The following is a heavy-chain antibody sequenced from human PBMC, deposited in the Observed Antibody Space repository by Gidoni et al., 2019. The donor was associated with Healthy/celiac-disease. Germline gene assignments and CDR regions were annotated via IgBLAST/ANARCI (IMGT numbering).Heavy chain of an antibody. V-gene: IGHV4-39*02. CDR1: GAAVGDVPYY. J-gene: IGHJ2*01. Sequence: QLQLQESGPGLVKPSETLALTCTVSGAAVGDVPYYWGCIRPPPGKGLEWIGNVYYSGSTYYNSCLKSRVPISIDASKNHFSLKLSSVTAADTAVYYCVRRSENYMGWYFDLWGRGTLVTVSS. D-gene: IGHD3-10*01. CDR3: VRRSENYMGWYFDL. CDR2: VYYSGST.